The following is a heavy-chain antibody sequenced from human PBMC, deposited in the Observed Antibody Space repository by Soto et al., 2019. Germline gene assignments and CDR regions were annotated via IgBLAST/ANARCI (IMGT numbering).Heavy chain of an antibody. V-gene: IGHV3-7*01. CDR2: INQDGSEK. Sequence: GGSLRLSCAASGFVFRSYWMSWVRQAPGKGLEWVANINQDGSEKYYVDSVRGRFIISRDNAENSLYLQMNSLRAEDTALYYCARDGVAAGLYLDGWGQGTLVTVSS. CDR3: ARDGVAAGLYLDG. J-gene: IGHJ4*02. CDR1: GFVFRSYW. D-gene: IGHD6-19*01.